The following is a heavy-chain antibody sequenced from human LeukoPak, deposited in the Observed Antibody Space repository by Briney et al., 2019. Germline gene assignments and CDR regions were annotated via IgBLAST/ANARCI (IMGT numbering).Heavy chain of an antibody. CDR2: MNPNSGST. D-gene: IGHD3-22*01. V-gene: IGHV1-8*01. Sequence: ASVKVSCTASGYTFTNYDIIWVRQATGQGLEWMGWMNPNSGSTGYAQKFQDRITVTRDTSISTAYMELSSLRSEDMAVYYCARAPIDSENSAYYSDFGYWGQGTLVTVSS. CDR3: ARAPIDSENSAYYSDFGY. J-gene: IGHJ4*02. CDR1: GYTFTNYD.